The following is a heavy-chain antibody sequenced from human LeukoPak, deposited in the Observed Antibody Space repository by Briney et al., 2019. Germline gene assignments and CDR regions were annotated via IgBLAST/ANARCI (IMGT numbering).Heavy chain of an antibody. CDR1: GYTFSAYH. D-gene: IGHD3-22*01. J-gene: IGHJ3*02. V-gene: IGHV1-2*02. CDR2: INPKPGDT. CDR3: ARDDSEDDFNAFDI. Sequence: GASVKVSCKASGYTFSAYHIHWVRQAPGQGLEWMGWINPKPGDTSYAQNFQGRVTMTRDTSITTFYLELNNLRSDDTAVYFCARDDSEDDFNAFDIWGQGTMATVAS.